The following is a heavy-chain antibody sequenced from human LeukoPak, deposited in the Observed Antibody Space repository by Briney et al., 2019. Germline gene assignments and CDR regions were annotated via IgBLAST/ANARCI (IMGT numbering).Heavy chain of an antibody. CDR2: IYYSGRT. J-gene: IGHJ5*02. CDR3: ARVRDGDYGYIGFDP. Sequence: SETLSLTCTVSGGSFSSGGYYWSWIRQHPGKGLEWIGYIYYSGRTYYNPSLKSRVTISVDTSKNQFSLKLSSVTAADTAVYHCARVRDGDYGYIGFDPWGQGTLVTVPS. CDR1: GGSFSSGGYY. V-gene: IGHV4-31*03. D-gene: IGHD4-17*01.